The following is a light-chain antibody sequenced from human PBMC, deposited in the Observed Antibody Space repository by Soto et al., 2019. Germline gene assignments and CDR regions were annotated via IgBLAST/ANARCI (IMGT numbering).Light chain of an antibody. Sequence: DIPMTQSPSTLSASVGDRVTITCRASQTISNWLAWYQQKPGKAPRLLIYDASTLESGVPSRFSGSASGTEFTLPPSSLQPDDFATYYCQQHTFGQGTKLEIK. CDR1: QTISNW. V-gene: IGKV1-5*01. CDR3: QQHT. J-gene: IGKJ2*01. CDR2: DAS.